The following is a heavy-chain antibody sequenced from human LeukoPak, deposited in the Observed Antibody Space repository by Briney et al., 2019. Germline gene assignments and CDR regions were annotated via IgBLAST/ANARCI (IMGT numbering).Heavy chain of an antibody. CDR3: ARAPDSSSWTKGAFDI. CDR2: IIPILGIA. Sequence: ASVKVSCKASGGTFSSYAISWVRQAPGQGLEWMGRIIPILGIANYAQKFQGRVTITADKSTSTAYMELSSLRSEDTAVYYCARAPDSSSWTKGAFDIWGQGTMVTVSS. V-gene: IGHV1-69*04. CDR1: GGTFSSYA. D-gene: IGHD6-13*01. J-gene: IGHJ3*02.